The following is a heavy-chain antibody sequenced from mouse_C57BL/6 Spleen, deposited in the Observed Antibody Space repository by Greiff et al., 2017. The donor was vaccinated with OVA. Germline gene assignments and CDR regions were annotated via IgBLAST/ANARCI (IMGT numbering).Heavy chain of an antibody. J-gene: IGHJ2*01. V-gene: IGHV1-82*01. Sequence: QVQLKQSGPELVKPGASVEISCKASGYAFSSSWMNWVKQRPGKGLEWIGRIYPGDGDTNYNGKFKGKATLTADKSSSTAYMQLSSLTSEDSAVYFCARDYGGYFDYWGQGTTLTVSS. CDR2: IYPGDGDT. D-gene: IGHD1-1*01. CDR1: GYAFSSSW. CDR3: ARDYGGYFDY.